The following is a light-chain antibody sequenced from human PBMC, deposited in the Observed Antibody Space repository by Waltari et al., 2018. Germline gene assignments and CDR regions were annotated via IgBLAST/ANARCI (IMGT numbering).Light chain of an antibody. CDR1: QSVLYSSKHKNY. Sequence: DIVMTQSPDSLAVSLGERDTINCKSSQSVLYSSKHKNYLSWYQQKPGQPPKLLIYWASTRESGVPDRFSGSGSGTDFTLTISSLQAEDVAVYYCQQYYTTPSFGGGTKVEIK. J-gene: IGKJ4*01. V-gene: IGKV4-1*01. CDR2: WAS. CDR3: QQYYTTPS.